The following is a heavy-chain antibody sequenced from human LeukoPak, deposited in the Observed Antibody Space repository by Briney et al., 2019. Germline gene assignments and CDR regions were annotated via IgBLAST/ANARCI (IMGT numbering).Heavy chain of an antibody. Sequence: TGGSLRLSCAASGFTFSSYAMSWVRQAPGKGLEWVSAISGSGGSTYYADSVKGRFTISRDNSKNTLYLQMTSLRAEDTAVYYCAKDWRAAAVGYGMDVWGQGTTVTVSS. V-gene: IGHV3-23*01. CDR1: GFTFSSYA. CDR3: AKDWRAAAVGYGMDV. CDR2: ISGSGGST. J-gene: IGHJ6*02. D-gene: IGHD6-13*01.